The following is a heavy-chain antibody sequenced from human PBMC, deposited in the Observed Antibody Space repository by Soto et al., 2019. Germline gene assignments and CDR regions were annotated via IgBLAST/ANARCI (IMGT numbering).Heavy chain of an antibody. Sequence: QVQLQESGPGLVKPSETLSLTCTVSGGSISSYYWSWIRQPPGKGLEWIGYIYYSGSTNYNPSLKSRVTISVDTSKNQFSLKLSSVTAADTAVYYCARGQKNGNDVVRWFDPWGQGTLVTVSS. V-gene: IGHV4-59*01. CDR1: GGSISSYY. J-gene: IGHJ5*02. CDR3: ARGQKNGNDVVRWFDP. D-gene: IGHD1-1*01. CDR2: IYYSGST.